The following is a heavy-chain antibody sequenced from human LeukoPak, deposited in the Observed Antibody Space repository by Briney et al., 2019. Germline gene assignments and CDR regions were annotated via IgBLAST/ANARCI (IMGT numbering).Heavy chain of an antibody. Sequence: GGSLRLSCATSGFTFSSYAMIWVHQAPGKGLEWVSGISDSGGSTYYADSVKGRFTISRDNSKSTLYLQMSSLRVEDTAVYYCAKSAYDFWSSFDYWGQGTLVTVSS. CDR1: GFTFSSYA. CDR3: AKSAYDFWSSFDY. V-gene: IGHV3-23*01. D-gene: IGHD3-3*01. CDR2: ISDSGGST. J-gene: IGHJ4*02.